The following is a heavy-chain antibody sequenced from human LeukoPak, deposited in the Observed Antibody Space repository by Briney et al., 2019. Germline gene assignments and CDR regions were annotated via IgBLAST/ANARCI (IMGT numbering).Heavy chain of an antibody. J-gene: IGHJ5*02. V-gene: IGHV4-59*08. CDR2: IYYSGST. Sequence: SETLSLACTVSGGSISSYYWSWIRQPPGKGLEWIGYIYYSGSTNYNPSLKSRVTISVDTSKNQFSLKLSSVTAADTAVYYCARHSYSSSGDWFDPWGQGTLVTVSS. D-gene: IGHD6-13*01. CDR3: ARHSYSSSGDWFDP. CDR1: GGSISSYY.